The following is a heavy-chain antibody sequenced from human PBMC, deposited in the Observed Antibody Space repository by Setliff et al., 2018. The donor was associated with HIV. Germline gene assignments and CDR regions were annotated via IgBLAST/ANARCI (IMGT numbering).Heavy chain of an antibody. CDR3: ARDRMGIDNPNYYMDV. CDR1: GYTFTSYG. D-gene: IGHD7-27*01. J-gene: IGHJ6*03. CDR2: ISAYNGNT. V-gene: IGHV1-18*01. Sequence: GASVKVSCKASGYTFTSYGISWVRQAPGQGLEWMGWISAYNGNTNYAQKLQGRVTMTTDTSTSTAYMELRSLRSDDTAVYYCARDRMGIDNPNYYMDVWGKGTTVTVSS.